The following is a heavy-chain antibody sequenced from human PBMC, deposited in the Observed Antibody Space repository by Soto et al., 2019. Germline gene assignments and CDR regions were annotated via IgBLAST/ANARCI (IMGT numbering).Heavy chain of an antibody. CDR1: GFSFSSYA. CDR2: ISYDGSNE. CDR3: PKMGGEYYYGMDV. D-gene: IGHD1-26*01. V-gene: IGHV3-30*18. Sequence: GVSLRLSCAASGFSFSSYAMHWVRQAPGKGLEWVALISYDGSNEYYADSVKGRFTISRDNSKNTLYLQMNSLRAEDTAVYYCPKMGGEYYYGMDVWGQGT. J-gene: IGHJ6*02.